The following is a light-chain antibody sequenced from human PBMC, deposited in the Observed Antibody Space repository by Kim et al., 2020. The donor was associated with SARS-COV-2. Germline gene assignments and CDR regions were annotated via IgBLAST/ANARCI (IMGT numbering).Light chain of an antibody. Sequence: SSELTQDPAVSVALGQTVRITCQGDSLRKYYATWYQQKAGQAPVLLFYAKDKRPSGVPDRFSGSTSGNTASLTITGAQAADEADYYCKSRDSRGKVVFGGGTKVHRP. CDR2: AKD. V-gene: IGLV3-19*01. CDR1: SLRKYY. CDR3: KSRDSRGKVV. J-gene: IGLJ2*01.